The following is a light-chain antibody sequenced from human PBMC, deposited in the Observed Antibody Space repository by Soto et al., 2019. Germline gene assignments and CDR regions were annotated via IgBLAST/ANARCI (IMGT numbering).Light chain of an antibody. J-gene: IGKJ1*01. V-gene: IGKV1-5*01. CDR1: ESISGW. Sequence: DIEMTQSPSTLSASIGDGVTITCRASESISGWLAWYQQQPGKAPKLLIYDASNLESGVPSRFSGSGSGTEFTLAISSLQPDDFATYYCQQFIDGWTFGQGTKVDIK. CDR2: DAS. CDR3: QQFIDGWT.